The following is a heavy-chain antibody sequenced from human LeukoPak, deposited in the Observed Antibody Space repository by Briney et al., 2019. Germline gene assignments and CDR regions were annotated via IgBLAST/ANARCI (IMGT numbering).Heavy chain of an antibody. CDR1: GYTFTSYG. Sequence: ASVKVSCKASGYTFTSYGISWVRQAPGQGLEWMGWINAGNGNTKYSQKFQGRVTITADESTSAAYMELSSLRSEDTAVYYCATPAPYYYDSSGSPYYYYGMDVWGQGTTVTVSS. V-gene: IGHV1-18*01. CDR3: ATPAPYYYDSSGSPYYYYGMDV. J-gene: IGHJ6*02. CDR2: INAGNGNT. D-gene: IGHD3-22*01.